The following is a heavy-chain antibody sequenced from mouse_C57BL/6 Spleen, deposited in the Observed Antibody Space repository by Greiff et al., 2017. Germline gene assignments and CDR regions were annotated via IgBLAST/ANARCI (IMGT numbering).Heavy chain of an antibody. V-gene: IGHV5-6*01. J-gene: IGHJ2*01. CDR3: ARQTEVVPYFDY. Sequence: EVQLVESGGDLVKPGGSLKLSCAASGFTFSSYGMSWVRQTPDKRLEWVATISSGGSYTYYPDRVKGRITISRDNAKNTLYLQMSSLKSEDTARYYWARQTEVVPYFDYWGQGTTLTGSS. CDR1: GFTFSSYG. D-gene: IGHD1-1*01. CDR2: ISSGGSYT.